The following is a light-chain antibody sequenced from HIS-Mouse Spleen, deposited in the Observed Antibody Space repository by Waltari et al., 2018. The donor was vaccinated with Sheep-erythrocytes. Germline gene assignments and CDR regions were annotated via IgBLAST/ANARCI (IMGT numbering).Light chain of an antibody. V-gene: IGLV1-44*01. CDR2: SNN. CDR1: SSHIGSNT. CDR3: AAWDDSLNGYV. J-gene: IGLJ1*01. Sequence: QSVLTQPPSASGTPVQRVTISCSGSSSHIGSNTVNWYQQLPGTAPKLLIYSNNQRPSGVPDRFSGSKSGTSASLAISGLQSEDEADYYCAAWDDSLNGYVFGTGTKVTVL.